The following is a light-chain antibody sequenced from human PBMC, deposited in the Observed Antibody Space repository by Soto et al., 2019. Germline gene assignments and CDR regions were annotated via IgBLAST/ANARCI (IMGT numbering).Light chain of an antibody. V-gene: IGKV1-5*03. CDR2: KAS. CDR3: QQYSTYSSMYT. Sequence: DIQMTHSPSTLSASVGDRVIITCRASQSISNWLAWYQQKPGKAPQLLIYKASSLESGVPSRFSGSGSGTEFTLTIRSLQPADFATYYCQQYSTYSSMYTFGQGTKVDIK. CDR1: QSISNW. J-gene: IGKJ2*01.